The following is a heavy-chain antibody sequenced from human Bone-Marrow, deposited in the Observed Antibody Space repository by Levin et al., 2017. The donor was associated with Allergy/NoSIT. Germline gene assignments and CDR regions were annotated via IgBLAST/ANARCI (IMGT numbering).Heavy chain of an antibody. CDR1: GGSISSYY. CDR3: ARQCEDHYNYYGMDV. CDR2: IYYSGST. Sequence: ESLKISCTVSGGSISSYYWSWIRQPPGKGLEWIGYIYYSGSTNYNPSLKSRVTISVDTSKKQFSLKLSSVTAADTAVYYCARQCEDHYNYYGMDVWGQGTTVTVSS. V-gene: IGHV4-59*08. J-gene: IGHJ6*02.